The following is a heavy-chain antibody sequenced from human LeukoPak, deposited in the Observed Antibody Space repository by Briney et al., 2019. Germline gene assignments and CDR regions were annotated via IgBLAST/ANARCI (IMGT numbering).Heavy chain of an antibody. D-gene: IGHD5-18*01. CDR2: IYSAGTT. Sequence: GGSLRLSCAASRFVVSTKYMNWVRQAPGKGLEWVSVIYSAGTTYYADSVKGRFTISRDDSKNTLYLQMNSLRAEDTAVYYCASARGSNYGSLGDWGQGTLVTVSS. CDR3: ASARGSNYGSLGD. V-gene: IGHV3-66*01. CDR1: RFVVSTKY. J-gene: IGHJ4*02.